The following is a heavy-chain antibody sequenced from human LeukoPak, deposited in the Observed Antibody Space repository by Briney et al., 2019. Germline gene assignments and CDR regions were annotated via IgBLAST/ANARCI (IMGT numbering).Heavy chain of an antibody. CDR1: GFTFSSYS. Sequence: GGSLRLSCAASGFTFSSYSMNWVRQAPGKGLEWVSSISSSSSYIYYADSVKGRFTISRDNAKNSLYLQMNSLRAEDTAVYYCAKDRGRAAAATWYYFDYWGQGTLVTVSS. CDR2: ISSSSSYI. J-gene: IGHJ4*02. D-gene: IGHD6-13*01. V-gene: IGHV3-21*01. CDR3: AKDRGRAAAATWYYFDY.